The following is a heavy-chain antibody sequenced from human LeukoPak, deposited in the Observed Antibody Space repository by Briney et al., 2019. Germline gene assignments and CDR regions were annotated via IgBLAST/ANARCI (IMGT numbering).Heavy chain of an antibody. Sequence: GGSLRLSCAASGFTFSSYEMNWVRQAPGKGLEWVSYISSSGSTIYYADSVKGRFTISRDNAKNSLYLQMNSLRAEDTAVYYCARRGTQLTKYYYYMDVWGKGTTVTVS. J-gene: IGHJ6*03. V-gene: IGHV3-48*03. CDR3: ARRGTQLTKYYYYMDV. D-gene: IGHD5-18*01. CDR1: GFTFSSYE. CDR2: ISSSGSTI.